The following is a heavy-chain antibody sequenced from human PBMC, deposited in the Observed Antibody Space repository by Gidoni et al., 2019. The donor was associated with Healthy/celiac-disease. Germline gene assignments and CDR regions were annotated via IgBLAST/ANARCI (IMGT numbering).Heavy chain of an antibody. V-gene: IGHV4-34*01. CDR3: ARSIAARPSDAFDI. CDR2: INHSGST. CDR1: GGSFSGYY. Sequence: QVQLQQWGAGLLQPSETLSLTCAVYGGSFSGYYWSWIRQPPGKGLEWIGEINHSGSTNYNPPLKSRVTISVDTSKNQFSLKLSSVTAADTAVYYCARSIAARPSDAFDIWGQGTMVTVSS. J-gene: IGHJ3*02. D-gene: IGHD6-6*01.